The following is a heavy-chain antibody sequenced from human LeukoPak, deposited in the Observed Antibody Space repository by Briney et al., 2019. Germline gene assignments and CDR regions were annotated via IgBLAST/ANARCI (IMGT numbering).Heavy chain of an antibody. CDR3: ARIHFVDIVATTYYYYGMDV. CDR1: GGTFSSYA. D-gene: IGHD5-12*01. CDR2: IIPIFGTA. V-gene: IGHV1-69*13. J-gene: IGHJ6*02. Sequence: SVKVSCMASGGTFSSYAISWVRQAPGQGLEWMGGIIPIFGTANYAQKFQGRVTITADESTSTAYMELSSLRSEDTAVYYCARIHFVDIVATTYYYYGMDVWGQGTTVTVSS.